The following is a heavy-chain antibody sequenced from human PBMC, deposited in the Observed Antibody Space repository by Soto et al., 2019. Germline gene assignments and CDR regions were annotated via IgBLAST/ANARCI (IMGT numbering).Heavy chain of an antibody. J-gene: IGHJ4*02. CDR3: ARLQFGEGFDY. Sequence: SETLLLTCAVSGGSISGGGFSWSWIRQPPGKGLEWIGYILHTGGTQYNPSLKSRVSMSVDKSKNQFSLHLTSVTAADTAVYYCARLQFGEGFDYWGQGALVTVSS. D-gene: IGHD3-10*01. CDR2: ILHTGGT. CDR1: GGSISGGGFS. V-gene: IGHV4-30-2*01.